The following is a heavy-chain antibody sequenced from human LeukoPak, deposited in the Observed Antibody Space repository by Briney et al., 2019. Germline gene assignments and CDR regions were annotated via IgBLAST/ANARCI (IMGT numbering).Heavy chain of an antibody. J-gene: IGHJ5*02. D-gene: IGHD4-17*01. CDR1: GFTFDDYG. CDR3: AKSNYGDYAYWFDP. CDR2: INWNGGST. V-gene: IGHV3-20*04. Sequence: GGSLRLSCAASGFTFDDYGMSWVRQAPGKGLEWVSGINWNGGSTGYADSVKGRFTISRDNAKNSLYLQMNSLRAEDTALYYCAKSNYGDYAYWFDPWGQGTLVTVSS.